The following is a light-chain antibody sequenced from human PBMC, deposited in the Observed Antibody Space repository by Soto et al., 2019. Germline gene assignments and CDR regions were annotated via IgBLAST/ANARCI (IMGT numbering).Light chain of an antibody. CDR3: QQSNVWPPVT. V-gene: IGKV3-11*01. Sequence: EIVLTQSPATLSLSPVQGATLSCRASPSVTNFLAWYQQKPGQAPRLLVYGAFNRATGIPARFSGSGSGTDFTLTISSLEPEDSAVYYCQQSNVWPPVTCGQGTRLEIK. CDR1: PSVTNF. CDR2: GAF. J-gene: IGKJ5*01.